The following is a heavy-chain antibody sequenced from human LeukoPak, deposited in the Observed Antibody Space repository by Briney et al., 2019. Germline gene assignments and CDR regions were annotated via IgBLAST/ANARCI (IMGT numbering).Heavy chain of an antibody. J-gene: IGHJ4*02. D-gene: IGHD3-3*01. Sequence: GASVKVSCKASGYTFTGYYMHWVRQAPGQGLEWMGRINPNSGGTNYAQKFQGRVTMTRDTSISTAYMDLSRLRSDDTAVYYCARATYYDFWSAHDGDYWGQGTLVTVSS. V-gene: IGHV1-2*06. CDR1: GYTFTGYY. CDR3: ARATYYDFWSAHDGDY. CDR2: INPNSGGT.